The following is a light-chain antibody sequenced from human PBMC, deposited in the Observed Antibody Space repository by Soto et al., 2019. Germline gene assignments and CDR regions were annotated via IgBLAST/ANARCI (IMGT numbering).Light chain of an antibody. CDR3: QQSHSSPLT. CDR2: AAS. J-gene: IGKJ4*01. V-gene: IGKV1-39*01. CDR1: RSISDC. Sequence: IQMTQSPPSLSATVGDRVPITCRASRSISDCLNWYKQKPGEAPELLIYAASTLQSGVPSRFSGSGSGTDFTLTISSLQPEDSAAYYCQQSHSSPLTFGGGTKVDIK.